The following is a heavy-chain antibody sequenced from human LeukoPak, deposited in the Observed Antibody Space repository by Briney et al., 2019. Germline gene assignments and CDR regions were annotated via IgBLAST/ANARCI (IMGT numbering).Heavy chain of an antibody. V-gene: IGHV4-34*01. D-gene: IGHD6-13*01. Sequence: SETLSLTCAVYGDSFSGYFWSWIRQPPDKGLEWIGEINYSGDTYYNPSLRSRVTLSVDTSKNQFSLKVTSVTAADTAVYYCARLVSQTEPRFDSWGQGTLVTVSS. CDR2: INYSGDT. CDR3: ARLVSQTEPRFDS. CDR1: GDSFSGYF. J-gene: IGHJ4*02.